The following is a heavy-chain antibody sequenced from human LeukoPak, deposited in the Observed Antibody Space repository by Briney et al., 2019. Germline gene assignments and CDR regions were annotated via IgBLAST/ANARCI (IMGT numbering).Heavy chain of an antibody. CDR2: IKQDGSEK. V-gene: IGHV3-7*05. Sequence: PGGSLILSCASSGFTFSNYWMSWVRQAPGKGLEWVANIKQDGSEKYCVDSVKGRFTFSRDNAKNSLYLQMSSLRAEDTAVYYCARDGAGAGNDFDYWGQGTRVTVSS. D-gene: IGHD6-13*01. CDR3: ARDGAGAGNDFDY. CDR1: GFTFSNYW. J-gene: IGHJ4*02.